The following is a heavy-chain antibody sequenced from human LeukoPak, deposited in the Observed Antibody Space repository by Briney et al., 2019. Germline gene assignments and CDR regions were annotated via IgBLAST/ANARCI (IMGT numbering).Heavy chain of an antibody. J-gene: IGHJ4*02. D-gene: IGHD3-22*01. Sequence: GGSLRLSCAASGFTFSGSAMHWVRQASGKGLEWVGRIRSIANNYATAYAASVKGRFAISRDDSKNTAYLQMNSLKTEDTAVYYCTRHAYDSSGYLVARDYWGQGTLVTVSS. CDR2: IRSIANNYAT. V-gene: IGHV3-73*01. CDR1: GFTFSGSA. CDR3: TRHAYDSSGYLVARDY.